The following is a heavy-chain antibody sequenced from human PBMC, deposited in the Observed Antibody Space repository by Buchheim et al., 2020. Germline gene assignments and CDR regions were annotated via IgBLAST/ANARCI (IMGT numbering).Heavy chain of an antibody. CDR2: IYYSGTT. J-gene: IGHJ6*02. CDR3: ATDRRGTYDSRWEYYYYGMDV. CDR1: GGSISSYY. V-gene: IGHV4-59*01. Sequence: QVQLQESGPGLVKPSETLSLTCTVSGGSISSYYWSWIRQPPGKGLEWIGYIYYSGTTNYNPSLKSRVTISIDTSKNQFSLKLSSVTAADTAVYYCATDRRGTYDSRWEYYYYGMDVWGQGTT. D-gene: IGHD3-22*01.